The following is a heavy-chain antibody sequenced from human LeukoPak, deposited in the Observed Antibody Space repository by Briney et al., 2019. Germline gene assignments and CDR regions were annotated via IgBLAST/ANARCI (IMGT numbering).Heavy chain of an antibody. CDR3: ARGRSVNYFGQDY. CDR1: GYTFGGYY. J-gene: IGHJ4*02. D-gene: IGHD3-10*01. Sequence: ASVEVSCKTSGYTFGGYYIQWVRQAPGQGLEWMGWINPNSGATKYAQKFQGRVTLTRDTSINTAYMDLSSLTSDDTAVYFCARGRSVNYFGQDYWGQGTLVTVSS. CDR2: INPNSGAT. V-gene: IGHV1-2*02.